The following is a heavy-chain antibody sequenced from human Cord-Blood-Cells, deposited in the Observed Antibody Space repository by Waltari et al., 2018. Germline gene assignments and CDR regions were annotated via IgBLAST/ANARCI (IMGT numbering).Heavy chain of an antibody. Sequence: QVQLQQWGAGLLTPSETLSLTRAVYGGSLSGYYWIWIRTPPGKVLEWIGEINHSGSTNYNPSLKSRVTISVDTSKNQFSLKLSAVTAADTAVYYCARGPYDSSGYYFYYWGQGTLVTVSS. CDR1: GGSLSGYY. CDR3: ARGPYDSSGYYFYY. CDR2: INHSGST. J-gene: IGHJ4*02. D-gene: IGHD3-22*01. V-gene: IGHV4-34*01.